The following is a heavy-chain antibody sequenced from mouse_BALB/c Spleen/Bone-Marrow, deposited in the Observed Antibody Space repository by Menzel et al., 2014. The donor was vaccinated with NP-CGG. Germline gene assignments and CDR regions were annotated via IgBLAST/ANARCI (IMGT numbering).Heavy chain of an antibody. CDR2: IDPANGNT. D-gene: IGHD2-10*01. J-gene: IGHJ3*01. V-gene: IGHV14-3*02. CDR1: GFNIKDTY. CDR3: ARAYYGNYEFAY. Sequence: VQLQQPGAELVKPGASVKLSCTASGFNIKDTYMHWVKQRPEQGLEWIGRIDPANGNTKYDPKFQGKATITADTSSNTAYLQLSSLTSEDTAVYYCARAYYGNYEFAYWGQGTPVTVSA.